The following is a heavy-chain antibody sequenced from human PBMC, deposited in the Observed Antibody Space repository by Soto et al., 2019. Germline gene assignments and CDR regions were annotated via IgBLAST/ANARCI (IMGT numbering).Heavy chain of an antibody. CDR3: ARELKRITIFRVVISKNYYYYYGMDV. J-gene: IGHJ6*02. CDR1: GYTFTSYA. D-gene: IGHD3-3*01. CDR2: INAGNGNT. V-gene: IGHV1-3*01. Sequence: GASVKVSCKASGYTFTSYAMHWVRQAPGQRLEWMGWINAGNGNTKYSQKFQGRVTITRDTSASTAYMELSSLRSEDTAVYYCARELKRITIFRVVISKNYYYYYGMDVWGQGTTVTVSS.